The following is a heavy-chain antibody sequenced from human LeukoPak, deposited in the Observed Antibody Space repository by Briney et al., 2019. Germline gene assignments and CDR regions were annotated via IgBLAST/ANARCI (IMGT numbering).Heavy chain of an antibody. CDR1: GFTFDDYA. D-gene: IGHD6-19*01. CDR3: AKASGAVAGHFDY. V-gene: IGHV3-23*01. J-gene: IGHJ4*02. CDR2: ISGSGGST. Sequence: GRSLRLSCAASGFTFDDYAMHWVRQAPGKGLEWVSAISGSGGSTYYADSVKGRFTISRDNSKNTLYLQMNSLRAEDTAVYYCAKASGAVAGHFDYWGQGTLVTVSS.